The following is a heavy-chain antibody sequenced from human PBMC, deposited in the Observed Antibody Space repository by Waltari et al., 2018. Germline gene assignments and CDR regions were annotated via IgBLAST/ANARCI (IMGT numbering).Heavy chain of an antibody. Sequence: EVQLVESGGGLVQPGGSLRLPCAASGLRLSTYWVPWVRQVPGRGLVWVSRISSDGISTTYADSVKGRFSIFRDNAKNTLYLHMNSLRADDTAVYFCSRGSGQLGYIMDVWGQGTTVTVSS. V-gene: IGHV3-74*01. CDR1: GLRLSTYW. CDR3: SRGSGQLGYIMDV. D-gene: IGHD6-13*01. CDR2: ISSDGIST. J-gene: IGHJ6*02.